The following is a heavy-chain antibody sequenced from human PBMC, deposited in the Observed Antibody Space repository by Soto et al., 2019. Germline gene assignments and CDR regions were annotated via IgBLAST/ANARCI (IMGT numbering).Heavy chain of an antibody. J-gene: IGHJ3*02. V-gene: IGHV3-30*18. Sequence: QVQLVESGGGVVQPGRSLRLSCAASGFTFSSYGMHWVRQAPGKGLEWVAVISYDGSNKYYADSVKGRFTISRDNSKNRLYLQMNVLRAEDRGVYYCAKSLWFGDRFGAFEIWGQGTMVTVSS. CDR3: AKSLWFGDRFGAFEI. CDR2: ISYDGSNK. CDR1: GFTFSSYG. D-gene: IGHD3-10*01.